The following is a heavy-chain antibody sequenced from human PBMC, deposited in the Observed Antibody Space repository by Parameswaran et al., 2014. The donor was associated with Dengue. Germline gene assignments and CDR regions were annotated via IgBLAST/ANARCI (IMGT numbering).Heavy chain of an antibody. V-gene: IGHV1-69*01. CDR3: ARGGFGELEMVYYYYYGMDV. Sequence: SWVRQAPGQGLEWMGGIIPIFGTANYAQKFQGRVTITADESTGTAYMELSSLRSEDTAVYYCARGGFGELEMVYYYYYGMDVWGQGTTVTVSS. J-gene: IGHJ6*02. CDR2: IIPIFGTA. D-gene: IGHD3-10*01.